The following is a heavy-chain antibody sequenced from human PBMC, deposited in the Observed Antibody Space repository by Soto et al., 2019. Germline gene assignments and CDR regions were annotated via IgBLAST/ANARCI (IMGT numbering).Heavy chain of an antibody. J-gene: IGHJ4*02. CDR1: GGSVTNSSYY. V-gene: IGHV4-39*01. D-gene: IGHD4-4*01. CDR3: VSQRTTVIPQAYFDY. CDR2: VYYRGRS. Sequence: SETLSLTCTVSGGSVTNSSYYWCWIRQSPGKGLEWIGSVYYRGRSYSKSSVKSRVTISVDTSKNQFSLNLNSVTASDTAVYFGVSQRTTVIPQAYFDYWGPGALVT.